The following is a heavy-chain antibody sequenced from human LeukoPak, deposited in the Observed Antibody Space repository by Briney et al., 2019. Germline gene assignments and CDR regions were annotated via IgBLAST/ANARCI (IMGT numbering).Heavy chain of an antibody. Sequence: SETLSLTCAVYGGSFSGYYWSWIRQPPGKGLEWIGEINHSGSTYYNPSLKSRVTISVDTSKNQFSLKLSSVTAADTAVYYCARSYSSSGYYFDYWGQGTLVTVSS. D-gene: IGHD6-6*01. J-gene: IGHJ4*02. CDR3: ARSYSSSGYYFDY. V-gene: IGHV4-34*01. CDR1: GGSFSGYY. CDR2: INHSGST.